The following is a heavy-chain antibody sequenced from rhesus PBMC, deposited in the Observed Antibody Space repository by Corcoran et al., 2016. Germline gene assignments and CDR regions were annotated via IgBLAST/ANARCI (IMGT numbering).Heavy chain of an antibody. Sequence: EVQREQSGAEVKSPRESLTISCQNSGVSLTSYWTRWVLRDPGKGLEWIEALDPCNSDPRYSPSFQVHVTISADNSISTTFLQGSSLKASDSATYYSAKSGIAAAGTFDLWGPGTPITVSS. J-gene: IGHJ2*01. CDR2: LDPCNSDP. D-gene: IGHD6-31*01. V-gene: IGHV5-2*01. CDR3: AKSGIAAAGTFDL. CDR1: GVSLTSYW.